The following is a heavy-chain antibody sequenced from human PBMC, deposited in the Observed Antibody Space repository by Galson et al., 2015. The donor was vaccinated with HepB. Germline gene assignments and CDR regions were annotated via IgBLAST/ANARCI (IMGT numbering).Heavy chain of an antibody. CDR1: GFTFSSYA. J-gene: IGHJ4*02. CDR2: ISGSGKNI. Sequence: SLRLSCAASGFTFSSYAMTWVRQAPGKGLGWVSGISGSGKNIHYEDSVKGRFTISRDNYKSTLFLQMNSLRGEDTAIYYCAKGVGVRGLIPDFWGRGTLVTVSS. D-gene: IGHD3-10*01. V-gene: IGHV3-23*01. CDR3: AKGVGVRGLIPDF.